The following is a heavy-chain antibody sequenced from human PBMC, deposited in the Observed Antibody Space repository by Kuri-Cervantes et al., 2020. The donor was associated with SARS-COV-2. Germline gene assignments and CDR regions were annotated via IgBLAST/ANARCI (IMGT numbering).Heavy chain of an antibody. D-gene: IGHD1/OR15-1a*01. Sequence: SETLSLTCAASGGTISSSNWWSWVRQPPGKGLECIGVICHSRCTNYNASLKSRVTISLDKSKNQLPLKLSSVTAADTAVYYCAKSGTPAPEYFDYWGQGTLVTVSS. CDR3: AKSGTPAPEYFDY. J-gene: IGHJ4*02. CDR1: GGTISSSNW. V-gene: IGHV4-4*02. CDR2: ICHSRCT.